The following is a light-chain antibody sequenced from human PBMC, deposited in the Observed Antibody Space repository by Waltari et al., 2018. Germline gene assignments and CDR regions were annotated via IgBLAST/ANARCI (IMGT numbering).Light chain of an antibody. CDR1: SLRTSY. CDR3: CSRDSSAFQLV. Sequence: SYELTQDPAVSVALGQTVKITCPGDSLRTSYATWYPQKPGQAPLPVIYGKNNRPSGIPDRFSGSSAGNTASLTITGAQAEDAADYYCCSRDSSAFQLVFGGGTKLTVL. CDR2: GKN. V-gene: IGLV3-19*01. J-gene: IGLJ2*01.